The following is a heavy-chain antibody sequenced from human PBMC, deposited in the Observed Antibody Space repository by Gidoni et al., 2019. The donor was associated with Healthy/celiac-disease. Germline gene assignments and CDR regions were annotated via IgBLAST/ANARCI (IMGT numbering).Heavy chain of an antibody. CDR1: GGSIRSSSYY. V-gene: IGHV4-39*01. D-gene: IGHD2-15*01. CDR2: IYYRGST. J-gene: IGHJ4*02. Sequence: QLQLQESGPGLVQPSETLSLTSTVSGGSIRSSSYYWGWIRQPPGKGLEWIGSIYYRGSTYYNPSLKSRGTISVDTSKNQFSLKLSSVTAADTAVYYCARAFRSGGSWDYWGQGTLVTVSS. CDR3: ARAFRSGGSWDY.